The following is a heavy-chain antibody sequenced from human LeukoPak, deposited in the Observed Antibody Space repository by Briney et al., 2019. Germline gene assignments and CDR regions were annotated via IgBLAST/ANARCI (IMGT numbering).Heavy chain of an antibody. D-gene: IGHD2-2*01. Sequence: PSETLSLTCTVSGGSISSYYWSWIRQPPGKGLEWIGYIYYSGSTNYNPSLKSRVTISVDTSKNQFSLKLSSVTAADTAVYYCARQVVVVPAAKGYFDYWGQGTLVTVSS. J-gene: IGHJ4*02. CDR3: ARQVVVVPAAKGYFDY. CDR2: IYYSGST. V-gene: IGHV4-59*08. CDR1: GGSISSYY.